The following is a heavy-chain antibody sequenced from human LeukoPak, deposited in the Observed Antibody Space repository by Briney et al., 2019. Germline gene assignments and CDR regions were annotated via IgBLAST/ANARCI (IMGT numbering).Heavy chain of an antibody. V-gene: IGHV3-53*01. D-gene: IGHD3-10*01. CDR3: AKSASIRGAPLFDY. CDR2: IYSGGST. J-gene: IGHJ4*02. CDR1: GFTVSSNF. Sequence: PGGSLRLSCAASGFTVSSNFMSWVRQAPGKGLEWVSLIYSGGSTYYADSVKGRFTISRDNSKNTLYLQMNSLRAEDTAVYYCAKSASIRGAPLFDYWGQGTLVTVSS.